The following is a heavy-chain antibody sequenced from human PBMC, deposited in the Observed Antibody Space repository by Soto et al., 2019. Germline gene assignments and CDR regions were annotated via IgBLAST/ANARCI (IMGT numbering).Heavy chain of an antibody. CDR1: GGSISSGGYY. Sequence: PXETLSLTCNISGGSISSGGYYWSWIRQHPGKGLEWIGYIYYSGSTYYNPSLKSRVTISVDTSKNQFSLKLSSVTAADTAVYYCARARYCSSTSCSNNWFDPWGQGTLVTVSS. CDR2: IYYSGST. D-gene: IGHD2-2*01. J-gene: IGHJ5*02. V-gene: IGHV4-31*03. CDR3: ARARYCSSTSCSNNWFDP.